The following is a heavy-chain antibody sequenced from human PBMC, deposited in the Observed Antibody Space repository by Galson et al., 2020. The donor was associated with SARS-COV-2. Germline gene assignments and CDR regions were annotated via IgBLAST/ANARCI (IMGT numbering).Heavy chain of an antibody. CDR2: ISYDGSNK. V-gene: IGHV3-30*04. CDR3: ARGTFNYDFWSGYYTDY. J-gene: IGHJ4*02. CDR1: GFTFSSYA. Sequence: GGSLRLSCAAYGFTFSSYAMHWVRQAPGKGLEWVAVISYDGSNKYYADSVKGRFTISRDNSKNTLYLQMNSLRAEDTAVYYCARGTFNYDFWSGYYTDYWGQGTLVTVAS. D-gene: IGHD3-3*01.